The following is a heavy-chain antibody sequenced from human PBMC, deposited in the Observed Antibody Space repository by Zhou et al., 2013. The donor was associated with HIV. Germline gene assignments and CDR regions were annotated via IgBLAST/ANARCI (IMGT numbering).Heavy chain of an antibody. CDR1: NDSVTSHY. D-gene: IGHD6-13*01. Sequence: QVQLQESGPRLVKPSETLSLTCTVSNDSVTSHYWNWIRQPPREGDWSGLGLVYHTGSTDYSPSLQSRVTISLDTSKNQFSLKLSSVTAADTAVYYCARERISLAPAGFVSFYFGLDVWGLGTTVTVSS. CDR3: ARERISLAPAGFVSFYFGLDV. V-gene: IGHV4-59*02. CDR2: VYHTGST. J-gene: IGHJ6*02.